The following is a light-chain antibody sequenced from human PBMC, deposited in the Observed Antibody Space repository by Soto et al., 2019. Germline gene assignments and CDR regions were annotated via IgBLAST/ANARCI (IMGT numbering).Light chain of an antibody. V-gene: IGKV3-20*01. CDR2: GAS. Sequence: EIVMTQSPATLSVSPGEGATLSCRASQSVSSNLTWYQQKPGQAPRLLIYGASSRATGIPDRFSGSGSGTDFTLTIRRLEPEDFAVYYCQQYGSSYPWTFGQGTKVDIK. CDR1: QSVSSN. J-gene: IGKJ1*01. CDR3: QQYGSSYPWT.